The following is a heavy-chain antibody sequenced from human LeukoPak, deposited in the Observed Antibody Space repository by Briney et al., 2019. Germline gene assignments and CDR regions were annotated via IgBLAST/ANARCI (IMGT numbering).Heavy chain of an antibody. D-gene: IGHD6-19*01. CDR3: ARRHNTSAWDFDF. Sequence: SETLSLTRAVSGDYINNYYWSWIRQAARKGLECIGQIHTSVRRDNKPSLKRRLTISIATYRNQLSLDLSYVTAADTATYFCARRHNTSAWDFDFWGQGALVTVSS. CDR2: IHTSVRR. V-gene: IGHV4-4*07. J-gene: IGHJ4*02. CDR1: GDYINNYY.